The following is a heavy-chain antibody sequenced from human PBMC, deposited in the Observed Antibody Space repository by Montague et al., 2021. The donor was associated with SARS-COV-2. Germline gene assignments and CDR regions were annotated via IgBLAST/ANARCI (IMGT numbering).Heavy chain of an antibody. J-gene: IGHJ6*02. CDR2: IYTSGSA. Sequence: TLSLTCTVSGGSISSGSYYWTWIRQPAGKGLEWIGRIYTSGSANYNASLKSRVTISLDTSKNQFSLKLSSVTAADTAVYYCARDRERYDTSDYSGVYYYYYLDVWGQGTTVTVSS. CDR3: ARDRERYDTSDYSGVYYYYYLDV. CDR1: GGSISSGSYY. V-gene: IGHV4-61*02. D-gene: IGHD3-22*01.